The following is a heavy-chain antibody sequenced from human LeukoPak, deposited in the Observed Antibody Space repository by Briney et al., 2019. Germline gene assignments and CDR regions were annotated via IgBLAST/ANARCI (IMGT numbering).Heavy chain of an antibody. Sequence: GGSLRLSCAASGFTFSSYSMNWVRQAPGKGLEWVAVIWYDGSNKYYADSVKGRFTISRDNSKNTLYLQMNSLRAEDTAVYYCASSYGDYLDYWGQGTLVTVSS. CDR2: IWYDGSNK. CDR1: GFTFSSYS. V-gene: IGHV3-33*08. CDR3: ASSYGDYLDY. D-gene: IGHD4-17*01. J-gene: IGHJ4*02.